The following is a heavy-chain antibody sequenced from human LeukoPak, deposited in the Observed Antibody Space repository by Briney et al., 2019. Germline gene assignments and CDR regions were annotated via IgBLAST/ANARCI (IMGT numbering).Heavy chain of an antibody. J-gene: IGHJ4*02. V-gene: IGHV3-23*01. D-gene: IGHD1-26*01. CDR2: ISGSGGST. Sequence: GGSLRLSCAASGFTFSSYAMSWVRQAPGKGLEWVSAISGSGGSTYYADSVKGRFTISRDNSKNTLYLQMNSLRAEDTAVYYCAKVSWSSGSYSGGYWGQGTLVTVSS. CDR1: GFTFSSYA. CDR3: AKVSWSSGSYSGGY.